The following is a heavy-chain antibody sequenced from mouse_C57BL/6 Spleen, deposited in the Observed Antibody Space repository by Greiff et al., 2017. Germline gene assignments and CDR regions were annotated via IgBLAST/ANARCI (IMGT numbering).Heavy chain of an antibody. D-gene: IGHD2-4*01. Sequence: QVPLQQSGAELVKPGASVTMSCKASGYTFTTYPLEWMKQNHGKSLEWIGNFHPYNDDTKYNEKFKGKATLTVEQSSSTVSLELSRLTSDDSAVYYGARGDDYGYFDVWGTGTTVTVAS. CDR3: ARGDDYGYFDV. V-gene: IGHV1-47*01. CDR2: FHPYNDDT. J-gene: IGHJ1*03. CDR1: GYTFTTYP.